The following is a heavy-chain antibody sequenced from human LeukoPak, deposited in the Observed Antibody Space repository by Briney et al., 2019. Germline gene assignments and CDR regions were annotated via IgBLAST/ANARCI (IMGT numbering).Heavy chain of an antibody. V-gene: IGHV4-59*01. CDR1: GGSISSYY. CDR2: IYYSGST. CDR3: ARESGSYLWRSWLNH. D-gene: IGHD3-16*01. Sequence: SETLSLTCTVSGGSISSYYWSWIRQPPGKGLEWIGYIYYSGSTDYNPSLKSRVTISVDTSKNQFSLKLNSVTAADTAVYYCARESGSYLWRSWLNHWGQGTLVTVSS. J-gene: IGHJ5*02.